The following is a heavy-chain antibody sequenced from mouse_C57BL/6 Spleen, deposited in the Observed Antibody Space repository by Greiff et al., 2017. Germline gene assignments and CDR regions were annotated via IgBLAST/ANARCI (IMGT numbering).Heavy chain of an antibody. D-gene: IGHD2-4*01. CDR1: GYTFTSYW. CDR3: AREVRDYDSIYYYAIDY. Sequence: QVQLQQPGAELVKPGASVKMSCKASGYTFTSYWITWVKQRPGQGLEWIGDIYPGSGSTNYNEKFKSKATLTVDTSSSTAYMQLSSLTSEDSAVYYCAREVRDYDSIYYYAIDYWGQGTSVTVSS. V-gene: IGHV1-55*01. CDR2: IYPGSGST. J-gene: IGHJ4*01.